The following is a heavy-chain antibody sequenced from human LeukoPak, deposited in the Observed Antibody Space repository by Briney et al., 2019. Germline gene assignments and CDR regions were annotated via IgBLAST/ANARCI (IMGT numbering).Heavy chain of an antibody. CDR2: ISSSSSYI. Sequence: GGSLRLSCAASGFTFSSYSMNWVRQAPGKGLEWVSSISSSSSYIYYADSVKGRFTISRDNAKNSLYLQMNSLRAEDTAVYYCARDRRTYGGNAFDYWGQGTLVTVSS. CDR1: GFTFSSYS. CDR3: ARDRRTYGGNAFDY. V-gene: IGHV3-21*01. J-gene: IGHJ4*02. D-gene: IGHD4-23*01.